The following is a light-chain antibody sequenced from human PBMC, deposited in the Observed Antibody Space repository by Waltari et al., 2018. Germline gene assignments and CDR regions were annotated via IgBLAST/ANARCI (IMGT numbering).Light chain of an antibody. CDR1: QSVSST. V-gene: IGKV3-15*01. CDR2: GAS. J-gene: IGKJ4*01. Sequence: EIVMTQSPPTLSVSPGERATLSCRASQSVSSTLAWYQQKPGQAPRPLIYGASTRATGIPARFSGSGSGTEFTLTISSLQSEDFAVYYCQQYNNWPTTFGGGTKVEIK. CDR3: QQYNNWPTT.